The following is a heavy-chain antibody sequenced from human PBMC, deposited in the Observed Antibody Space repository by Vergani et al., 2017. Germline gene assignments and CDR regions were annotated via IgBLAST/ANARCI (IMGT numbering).Heavy chain of an antibody. V-gene: IGHV4-39*01. Sequence: QLQLQEPGPGLVKPSETLSLTCSVPGGYISSSNYYWGWICQPPGKGLEWIGSMYYSRTTHYNPSLKGRVTISVDTSKNQFSLKLSSVTAADTAVYYCATCSGSLEALDIWGQGTMVTVSS. CDR2: MYYSRTT. CDR1: GGYISSSNYY. D-gene: IGHD1-26*01. CDR3: ATCSGSLEALDI. J-gene: IGHJ3*02.